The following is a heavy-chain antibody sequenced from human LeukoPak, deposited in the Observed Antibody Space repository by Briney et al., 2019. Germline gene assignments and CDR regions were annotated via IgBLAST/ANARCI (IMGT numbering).Heavy chain of an antibody. Sequence: GGSLRLSCAASGFTFSSYWMSWVRQAPGKRLEWVANIKQDGSEKYYVDSVKGRFTISRDNAKNSLYLQMNSLRAEDTAVYYCARLVPAAFFDYWGQGTLVTVSS. CDR1: GFTFSSYW. V-gene: IGHV3-7*01. D-gene: IGHD2-2*01. CDR2: IKQDGSEK. CDR3: ARLVPAAFFDY. J-gene: IGHJ4*02.